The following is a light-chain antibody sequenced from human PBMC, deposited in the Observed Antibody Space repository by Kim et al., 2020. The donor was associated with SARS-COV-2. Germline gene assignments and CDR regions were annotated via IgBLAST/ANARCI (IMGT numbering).Light chain of an antibody. Sequence: VTVSPGRTASFTRLGSNLGDKYICCYQQKSGQSPVLVIYQNYKRPSGIPERFSGSNSGNTATLTISGTQAMDEADYYCQAWDFNRVFGRGTQLTVL. CDR3: QAWDFNRV. J-gene: IGLJ3*02. CDR2: QNY. V-gene: IGLV3-1*01. CDR1: NLGDKY.